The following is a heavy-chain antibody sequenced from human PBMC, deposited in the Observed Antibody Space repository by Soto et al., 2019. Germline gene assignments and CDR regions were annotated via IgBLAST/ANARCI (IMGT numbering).Heavy chain of an antibody. CDR2: IYHSGSP. J-gene: IGHJ4*02. CDR3: AAGGGLPRYY. Sequence: QLQLQESGSGLVKPSQTLSLTCAVSGGSISSGGYSWSWIRQPPGKGLEWIGYIYHSGSPYYNPSRKSRVTISVERSKNQFSLKLSSVTAADTAVYYCAAGGGLPRYYWGQGTLVTVSS. V-gene: IGHV4-30-2*01. CDR1: GGSISSGGYS. D-gene: IGHD5-12*01.